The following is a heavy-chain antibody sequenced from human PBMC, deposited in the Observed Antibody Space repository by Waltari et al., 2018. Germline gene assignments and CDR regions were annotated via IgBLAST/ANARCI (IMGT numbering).Heavy chain of an antibody. CDR2: INSGNGNT. CDR1: GYTFTSYA. V-gene: IGHV1-3*01. CDR3: ARGRGEYYDFWSGYYDAFDI. J-gene: IGHJ3*02. Sequence: QVQLVQSGAEVTKPGASVKVSCKASGYTFTSYALHWVRPAPGQRLEWMGWINSGNGNTKYSQKFQGRVTITRDTSASTAYMELSSLRSEDTAVYYCARGRGEYYDFWSGYYDAFDIWGQGTMVTVSS. D-gene: IGHD3-3*01.